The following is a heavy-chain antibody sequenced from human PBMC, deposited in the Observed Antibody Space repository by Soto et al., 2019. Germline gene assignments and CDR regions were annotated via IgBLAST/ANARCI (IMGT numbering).Heavy chain of an antibody. J-gene: IGHJ4*02. CDR3: ATKRPGITTFGPGY. Sequence: EVQLVESGGALVKPGGSLRLSCAASGFTFSNAWMSWVRQAPGKGLEWVGRIKSKTDGGTTDYAAAVEGRFTISREDSNNTVFLQTDSLKTEDTAVYYCATKRPGITTFGPGYWGQGTLVTVS. V-gene: IGHV3-15*02. CDR1: GFTFSNAW. CDR2: IKSKTDGGTT. D-gene: IGHD1-20*01.